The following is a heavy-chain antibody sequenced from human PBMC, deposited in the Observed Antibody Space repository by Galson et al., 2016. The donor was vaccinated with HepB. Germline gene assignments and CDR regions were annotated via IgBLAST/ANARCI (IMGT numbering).Heavy chain of an antibody. CDR1: GFAFSSYA. D-gene: IGHD3-16*02. CDR3: AKSPDMITFGGIIVIPVHWYDP. V-gene: IGHV3-23*01. CDR2: ISHSHGGT. J-gene: IGHJ5*02. Sequence: SLRLSCATSGFAFSSYAMSWVRQAPGKGLEWVSSISHSHGGTHYAESVKGRFTISRYTSKNTLFLQMNSLRAADTAVYYCAKSPDMITFGGIIVIPVHWYDPGGQGTLVTVSS.